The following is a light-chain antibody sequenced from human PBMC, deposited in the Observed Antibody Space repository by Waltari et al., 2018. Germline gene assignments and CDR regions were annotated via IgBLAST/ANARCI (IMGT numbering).Light chain of an antibody. V-gene: IGKV1-39*01. CDR2: AAT. CDR3: QQSYSLLRT. CDR1: QGISSY. Sequence: DIQMTQSPSSVSASVGDTVTITCRASQGISSYLNWFQQKPGEAPKLLIYAATTLRSGVPSRFSGSGSGTDFTLTISSLQPEDFATYYCQQSYSLLRTFGQGTKVEIK. J-gene: IGKJ1*01.